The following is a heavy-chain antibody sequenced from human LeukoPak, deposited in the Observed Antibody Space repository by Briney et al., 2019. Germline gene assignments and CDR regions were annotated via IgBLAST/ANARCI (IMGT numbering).Heavy chain of an antibody. CDR3: EGSSSSPYRFFDY. J-gene: IGHJ4*02. D-gene: IGHD6-6*01. CDR1: GGSISSGSYY. Sequence: SQTLSLTCTVSGGSISSGSYYWSWIRQPAGKGLEWIGRIYTSGSTNYNPSLKSRVTISVDTSKNQFSLKLSSVTAADTAVYYCEGSSSSPYRFFDYWGQRTLVTVSS. V-gene: IGHV4-61*02. CDR2: IYTSGST.